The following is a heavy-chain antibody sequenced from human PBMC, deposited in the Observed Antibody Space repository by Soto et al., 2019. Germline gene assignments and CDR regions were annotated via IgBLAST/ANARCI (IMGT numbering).Heavy chain of an antibody. V-gene: IGHV4-59*01. Sequence: QVQLQESGPGLVKPSETLSLICTVSGGSMNSYYWTWIRQPPGKGLEWIGYIYYSGSTKYNPSLKSRVTISIDTSKKQSSLKLSSVTAADTAVYYCARAAIVAATIDAFDIWGQGAMVTVSS. CDR2: IYYSGST. CDR3: ARAAIVAATIDAFDI. J-gene: IGHJ3*02. D-gene: IGHD2-15*01. CDR1: GGSMNSYY.